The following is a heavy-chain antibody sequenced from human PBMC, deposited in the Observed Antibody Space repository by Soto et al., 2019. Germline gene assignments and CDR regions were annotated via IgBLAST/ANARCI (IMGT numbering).Heavy chain of an antibody. CDR1: GYTFTSYD. J-gene: IGHJ3*02. D-gene: IGHD1-26*01. CDR3: ARPVGRDSGSHYARRALDI. V-gene: IGHV1-8*01. CDR2: MNPNSGNT. Sequence: QVQLVQSGAEVKKPGASVKVSCKASGYTFTSYDINWVRQATGQGLEWMGWMNPNSGNTGYAQKFQGRVTMTRNTSISTAYMELSSLRSEDTAVYYCARPVGRDSGSHYARRALDIWGQGTMVTVSA.